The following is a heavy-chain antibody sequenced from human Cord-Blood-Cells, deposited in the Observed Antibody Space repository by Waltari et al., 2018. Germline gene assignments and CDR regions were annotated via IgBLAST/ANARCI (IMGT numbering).Heavy chain of an antibody. CDR2: IYHSGST. D-gene: IGHD3-16*01. CDR1: GYSLSSGYI. Sequence: VQLQESGPGLVNPPGTLSLTCAGSGYSLSSGYIWGWLRQPPGKGLEWIGSIYHSGSTYYNPSLKSRVTISVDTSKNQFSLKLSSVTAADTAVYYCARDYRRGGVRWFDPWGQGTLVTVSS. V-gene: IGHV4-38-2*02. J-gene: IGHJ5*02. CDR3: ARDYRRGGVRWFDP.